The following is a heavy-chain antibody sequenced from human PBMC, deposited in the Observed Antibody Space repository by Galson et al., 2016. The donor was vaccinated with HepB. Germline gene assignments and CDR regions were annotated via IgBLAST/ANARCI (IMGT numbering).Heavy chain of an antibody. Sequence: SLRLSCAASGFTVSSNYMNWVRQAPGKGLEWVSIMYVGGSTYYADSVRGRFTISRDNSKNTLYLQMNSLRAEDTAVYYCADSGDYYYFDYWGQGTLVTVSS. CDR2: MYVGGST. CDR3: ADSGDYYYFDY. V-gene: IGHV3-53*01. J-gene: IGHJ4*02. CDR1: GFTVSSNY. D-gene: IGHD7-27*01.